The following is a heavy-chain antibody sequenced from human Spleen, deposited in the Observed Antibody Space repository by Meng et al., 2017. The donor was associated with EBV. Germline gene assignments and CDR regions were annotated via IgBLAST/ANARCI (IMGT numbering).Heavy chain of an antibody. CDR3: ARVAVGDFSSSWTYLDS. D-gene: IGHD6-13*01. CDR1: GGSISSSNW. Sequence: GQPQESGPGLVKPSGTLSRPRVASGGSISSSNWWSWVRQPPGKGLEWIGEIYHTESTNYNPSLKSRVTISLDKSKNQFSLKLSSMTAADTAVYYCARVAVGDFSSSWTYLDSWGQGTLVTVSS. CDR2: IYHTEST. V-gene: IGHV4-4*02. J-gene: IGHJ4*02.